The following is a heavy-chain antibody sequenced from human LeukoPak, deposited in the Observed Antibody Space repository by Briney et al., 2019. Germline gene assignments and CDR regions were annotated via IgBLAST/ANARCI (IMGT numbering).Heavy chain of an antibody. V-gene: IGHV4-34*01. Sequence: SETLSLTCAVYGGSFSGYYWSWIRQPPGKGLEWIGEINHSGSTNYNPSLKSRVTISVDTSKNQFSLKLSSVTAADTAVYYCARRLHYFDYSGQGSLVTVSS. CDR2: INHSGST. CDR1: GGSFSGYY. J-gene: IGHJ4*02. CDR3: ARRLHYFDY. D-gene: IGHD2-21*02.